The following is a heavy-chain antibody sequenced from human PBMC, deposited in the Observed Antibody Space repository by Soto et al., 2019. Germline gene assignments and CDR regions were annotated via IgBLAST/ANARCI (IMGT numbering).Heavy chain of an antibody. V-gene: IGHV4-59*01. J-gene: IGHJ6*02. D-gene: IGHD6-13*01. CDR2: IYYSGST. CDR3: GREGAGIAAAGTRAYYYYGMDV. CDR1: GGSISSYY. Sequence: KTSETLSLTCTVSGGSISSYYWSWIRQPPGKGLEWIGYIYYSGSTNYNPSLKSRVTISVDTSKNQFSLKLSSVTAADTAVYYCGREGAGIAAAGTRAYYYYGMDVWGQGPRSPSP.